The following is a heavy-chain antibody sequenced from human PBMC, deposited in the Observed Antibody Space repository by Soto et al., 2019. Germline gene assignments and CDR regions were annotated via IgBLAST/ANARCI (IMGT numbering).Heavy chain of an antibody. CDR2: LIPIFGTA. D-gene: IGHD6-19*01. Sequence: QVQLVQSGAEVKKPRSSVKVSCNASGGTFSSYAISWVRQAPGQGLEWMGGLIPIFGTANDAQKFQGRVTITADKSKSTGYMELGSLRSEDTAVYYCAREGRRGSGGRPSIAVVGTYCWFDPWGRGTLVTVSS. J-gene: IGHJ5*02. CDR3: AREGRRGSGGRPSIAVVGTYCWFDP. V-gene: IGHV1-69*06. CDR1: GGTFSSYA.